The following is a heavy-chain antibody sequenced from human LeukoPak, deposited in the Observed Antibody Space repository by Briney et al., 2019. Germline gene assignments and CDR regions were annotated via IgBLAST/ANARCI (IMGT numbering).Heavy chain of an antibody. Sequence: SETLSLTCTVSGXSISSSNYYWGWIRQPPGKGLEWIGSIFYSGNTYYNPSLKSRVTISVDTSKNQFSLKLRSVTAADTAVYYCARGGYYASGSYYNSGSYYNYYFDPWGQGTLVTVSS. J-gene: IGHJ5*02. V-gene: IGHV4-39*02. CDR1: GXSISSSNYY. D-gene: IGHD3-10*01. CDR2: IFYSGNT. CDR3: ARGGYYASGSYYNSGSYYNYYFDP.